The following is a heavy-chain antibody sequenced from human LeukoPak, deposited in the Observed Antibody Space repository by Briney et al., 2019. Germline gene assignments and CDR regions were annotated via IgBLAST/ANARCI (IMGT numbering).Heavy chain of an antibody. V-gene: IGHV1-18*01. CDR3: VLGFGAKGGYSSGWYGPY. Sequence: GASVKVSCTASGYAFTSYGISWVRQAPGQGLEWMGWISAYNGNTNYAQKLQGRVTMTTDTSTSTAYMELRSLRSDDTAVYYCVLGFGAKGGYSSGWYGPYWGQGTLVTVSS. CDR2: ISAYNGNT. J-gene: IGHJ4*02. CDR1: GYAFTSYG. D-gene: IGHD6-19*01.